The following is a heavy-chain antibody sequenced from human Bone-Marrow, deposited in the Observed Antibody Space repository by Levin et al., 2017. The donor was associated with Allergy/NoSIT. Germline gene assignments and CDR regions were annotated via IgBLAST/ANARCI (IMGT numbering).Heavy chain of an antibody. CDR3: ARLTRLGEQSRSGYYPDY. CDR2: IYFSGST. J-gene: IGHJ4*02. D-gene: IGHD3-22*01. CDR1: GGSISGYY. Sequence: KPSETLSLTCIVSGGSISGYYWSWIRQPPGKGLEWIGYIYFSGSTNYNPSLKSRVTISVDASKNQFSLKLSSVTATDTAVYYCARLTRLGEQSRSGYYPDYWGQGTLVTVSS. V-gene: IGHV4-59*08.